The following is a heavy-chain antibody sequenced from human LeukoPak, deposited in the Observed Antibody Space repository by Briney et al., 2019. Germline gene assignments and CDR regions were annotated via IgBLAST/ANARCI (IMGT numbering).Heavy chain of an antibody. V-gene: IGHV4-59*08. D-gene: IGHD2-2*01. Sequence: SETLSLTCTVSGGSISSYYWSWIRQPPGKGLEWIGNIYYSGSTNYNPSLKSRVTISVDTSKNQFSLKLSSVTAADTAVYYCARGGLSSTSPFDYWGQGTLVTVSS. CDR3: ARGGLSSTSPFDY. J-gene: IGHJ4*02. CDR2: IYYSGST. CDR1: GGSISSYY.